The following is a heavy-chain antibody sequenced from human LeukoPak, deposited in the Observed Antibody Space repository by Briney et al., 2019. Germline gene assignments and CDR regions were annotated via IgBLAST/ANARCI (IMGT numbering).Heavy chain of an antibody. CDR3: ARWYSSSWKNNWFDP. CDR2: IYYSGST. V-gene: IGHV4-59*08. J-gene: IGHJ5*02. CDR1: GGSISSYY. Sequence: SETLSLTCTVSGGSISSYYWSWIRQPPGKGLEWIGYIYYSGSTNYNPSLRGRVTISVDTSKNQFSLKLSSVTAADTAVYYCARWYSSSWKNNWFDPWGQGTLVTVSS. D-gene: IGHD6-13*01.